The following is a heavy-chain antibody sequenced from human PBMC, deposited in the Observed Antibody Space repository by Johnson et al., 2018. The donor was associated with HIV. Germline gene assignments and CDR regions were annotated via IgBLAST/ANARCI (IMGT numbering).Heavy chain of an antibody. D-gene: IGHD5-12*01. CDR2: IKSKTDGGTT. CDR1: GLTFRNAW. CDR3: ARDLGVATAKVNAFDI. V-gene: IGHV3-15*01. Sequence: VQLVESGGGLVKPGGSLRLSCAASGLTFRNAWMSWVRQAPGKGLAWVGRIKSKTDGGTTDYAAPVKGRFTISRDDSKNTLYLQMNSLRAEDTAVYYCARDLGVATAKVNAFDIWGQGTMVTVSS. J-gene: IGHJ3*02.